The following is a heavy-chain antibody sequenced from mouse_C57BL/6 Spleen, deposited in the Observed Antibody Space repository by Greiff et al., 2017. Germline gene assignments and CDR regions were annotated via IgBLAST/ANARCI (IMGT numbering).Heavy chain of an antibody. CDR3: ARYNDYDLYAMDY. CDR1: GFTFTDYY. Sequence: DVMLVESGGGLVQPGGSLSLSCAASGFTFTDYYMSWVRQPPGKALEWLGFIRNKANGYTTEYSASVKGRFTISRDNSQSILYLQMNALRAEDSATYYCARYNDYDLYAMDYWGQGTSVTVSS. V-gene: IGHV7-3*01. CDR2: IRNKANGYTT. D-gene: IGHD2-4*01. J-gene: IGHJ4*01.